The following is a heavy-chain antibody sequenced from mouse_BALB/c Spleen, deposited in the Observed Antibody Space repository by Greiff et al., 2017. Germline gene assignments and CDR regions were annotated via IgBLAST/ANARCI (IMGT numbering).Heavy chain of an antibody. CDR2: ISSGSSTI. D-gene: IGHD2-4*01. V-gene: IGHV5-17*02. J-gene: IGHJ4*01. CDR1: GFTFSSFG. CDR3: AKSTMIMPYAMDY. Sequence: EVKLMESGGGLVQPGGSRKLSCAASGFTFSSFGMHWVRQAPEKGLEWVAYISSGSSTIYYADTVKGRFTISRDNPKNTLFLQMTSLRSEDTAMYYCAKSTMIMPYAMDYWGQGTSVTVSS.